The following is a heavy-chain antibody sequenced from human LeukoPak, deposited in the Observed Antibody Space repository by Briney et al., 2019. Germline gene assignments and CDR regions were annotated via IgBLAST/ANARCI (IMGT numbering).Heavy chain of an antibody. J-gene: IGHJ6*03. Sequence: GGTLRLSCAASGFTFSSYGMSWVRQAPGKGLEWVSSISRSGGSTHYADSVKGRFTISRDNSKNMLSLQMNSLRAEDTAVYYCAKGMGYASGSSYSYYYYMDVWGQGTLVTVSS. V-gene: IGHV3-23*01. CDR2: ISRSGGST. CDR1: GFTFSSYG. CDR3: AKGMGYASGSSYSYYYYMDV. D-gene: IGHD3-10*01.